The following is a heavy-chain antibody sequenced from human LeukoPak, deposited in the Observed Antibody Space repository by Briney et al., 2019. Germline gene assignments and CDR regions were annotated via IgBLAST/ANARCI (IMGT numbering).Heavy chain of an antibody. D-gene: IGHD2-8*01. Sequence: GASVKVSCKASGYTFTGYYMHWVRQAPGQGLEWMGWINPNSGGTNYAQKFQGRVTMTRDTSISTAYMELSRLRSDDTAVYYCARVGYECMPLGWFDPRGQGTLVTVSS. J-gene: IGHJ5*02. V-gene: IGHV1-2*02. CDR1: GYTFTGYY. CDR3: ARVGYECMPLGWFDP. CDR2: INPNSGGT.